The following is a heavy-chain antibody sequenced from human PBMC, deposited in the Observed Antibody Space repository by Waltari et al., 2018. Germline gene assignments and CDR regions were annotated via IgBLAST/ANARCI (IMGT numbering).Heavy chain of an antibody. CDR3: ARPQVIQLNYYYGMDV. Sequence: QVQLVESGGGVVQPGRSLRLSCAASGFTFSSYGMHWVRQAPGKGLEWVAVRWYDGSKKYYADSVKGRFTISRDNSKNTLYLQMNSLRAEDTAVYYCARPQVIQLNYYYGMDVWGQGTTVTVSS. J-gene: IGHJ6*02. V-gene: IGHV3-33*01. CDR2: RWYDGSKK. CDR1: GFTFSSYG. D-gene: IGHD5-18*01.